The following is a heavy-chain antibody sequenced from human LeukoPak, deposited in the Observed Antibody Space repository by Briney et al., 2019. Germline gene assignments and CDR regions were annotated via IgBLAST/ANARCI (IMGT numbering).Heavy chain of an antibody. CDR2: INHSGST. Sequence: SETLSLTCAVYGGSFSGYYWSWIRQPPGKGLEWIGEINHSGSTNYNPSLKSRVTISVDTSKNQFSLKLSSVTAADTAVYYCVRGLGGPRSYYYGSGNPFDYWGQGTLVTVSS. V-gene: IGHV4-34*01. CDR1: GGSFSGYY. D-gene: IGHD3-10*01. CDR3: VRGLGGPRSYYYGSGNPFDY. J-gene: IGHJ4*02.